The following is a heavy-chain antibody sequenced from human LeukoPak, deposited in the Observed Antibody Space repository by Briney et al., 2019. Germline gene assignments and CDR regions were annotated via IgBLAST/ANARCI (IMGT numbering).Heavy chain of an antibody. J-gene: IGHJ5*02. CDR1: GYTFTTYA. CDR2: ISAYNGNT. Sequence: GASVKVSCKASGYTFTTYAITWVRQAPGQGLEWMGWISAYNGNTNYAQKLQGRVTMTTDTSTSTAYMELRSLRSEDTAVYYCARGLLGYFDWYHWGQGTLVTVSS. CDR3: ARGLLGYFDWYH. V-gene: IGHV1-18*01. D-gene: IGHD3-9*01.